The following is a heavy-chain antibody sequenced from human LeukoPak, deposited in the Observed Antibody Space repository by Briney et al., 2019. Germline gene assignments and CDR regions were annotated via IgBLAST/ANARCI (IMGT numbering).Heavy chain of an antibody. D-gene: IGHD2-2*01. J-gene: IGHJ3*02. CDR2: INPNSGGT. CDR1: GYTFTGYY. CDR3: AREGLGYQLLLDHAFDI. Sequence: GASVKVSCKASGYTFTGYYMHWVRQAPGQGLEWMGWINPNSGGTNYAQKFQGRVTMTRDTSISTAYMELSRLRSDDTAVYYCAREGLGYQLLLDHAFDIWGQGTMVTVSS. V-gene: IGHV1-2*02.